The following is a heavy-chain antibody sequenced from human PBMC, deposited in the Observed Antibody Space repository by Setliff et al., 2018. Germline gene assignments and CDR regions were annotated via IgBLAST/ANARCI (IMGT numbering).Heavy chain of an antibody. CDR2: IYYTGTA. Sequence: LSLTCTVSGDSISSTSYQWGWVRQPPGKGLEWFGSIYYTGTAYYNPSLKSRVTISVDTSKNQFSLQVTSLAATDTALYFCARHEFVGGYYGSVTYRHFDYWGQGILVTVS. D-gene: IGHD3-10*01. CDR1: GDSISSTSYQ. J-gene: IGHJ4*02. CDR3: ARHEFVGGYYGSVTYRHFDY. V-gene: IGHV4-39*01.